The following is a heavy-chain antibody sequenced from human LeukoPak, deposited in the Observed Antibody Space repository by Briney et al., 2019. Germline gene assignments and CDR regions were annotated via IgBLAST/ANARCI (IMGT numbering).Heavy chain of an antibody. CDR2: IYYSGST. D-gene: IGHD3-22*01. CDR1: GGSLSSHY. V-gene: IGHV4-59*11. Sequence: SETLSLTCTVSGGSLSSHYWSWIRQPPGKGLEWIGYIYYSGSTNYNPSLKRRVTISVDTSKNQFSLKLSSVTAADTAVYYCARYYDSSGYYYGYFDYWGQGTLVTVSS. CDR3: ARYYDSSGYYYGYFDY. J-gene: IGHJ4*02.